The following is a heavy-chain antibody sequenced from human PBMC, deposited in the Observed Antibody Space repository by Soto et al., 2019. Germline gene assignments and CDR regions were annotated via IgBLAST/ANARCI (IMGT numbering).Heavy chain of an antibody. J-gene: IGHJ6*02. CDR1: GYTFSYSA. D-gene: IGHD3-9*01. CDR2: ISAHNGHS. Sequence: QIQLVQTGAEVKKPGASVKVSCKASGYTFSYSAISWVRQAPGQGLEWMGGISAHNGHSSYAHKLQDRVTMATDTSTNTAYMELRNLRSDDTAVYYCARGFFDWASGNYYFYKMDVWGQGTTVTVSS. CDR3: ARGFFDWASGNYYFYKMDV. V-gene: IGHV1-18*01.